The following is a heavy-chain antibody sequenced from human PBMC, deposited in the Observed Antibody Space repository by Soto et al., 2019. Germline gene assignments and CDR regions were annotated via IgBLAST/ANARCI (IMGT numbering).Heavy chain of an antibody. CDR3: ARGGVDYYDSSGYYFSPYYFDY. D-gene: IGHD3-22*01. CDR2: IYHSGST. CDR1: GCSISSGGYA. Sequence: PSETLSLTCAVSGCSISSGGYAWSWIRRPPGKGLEWIGYIYHSGSTYYNPSLKSRVTISVDRSKNQFSLKLSSVTAADTAVYYCARGGVDYYDSSGYYFSPYYFDYWGQGTLVTVSS. J-gene: IGHJ4*02. V-gene: IGHV4-30-2*01.